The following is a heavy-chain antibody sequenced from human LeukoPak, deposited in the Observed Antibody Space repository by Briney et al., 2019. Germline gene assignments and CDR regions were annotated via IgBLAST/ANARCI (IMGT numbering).Heavy chain of an antibody. CDR3: VRGGGFYYTASPNSWFDP. CDR1: GFSISSDDC. Sequence: SETLSLTCIVSGFSISSDDCWGWIRQPPGKGLEWIGSISNRGSPYYNPSLKSRVTMSVDTPNNQFSLRLSPVTAADTAVYYCVRGGGFYYTASPNSWFDPWGQGTLVTVSS. V-gene: IGHV4-38-2*02. D-gene: IGHD1-26*01. CDR2: ISNRGSP. J-gene: IGHJ5*02.